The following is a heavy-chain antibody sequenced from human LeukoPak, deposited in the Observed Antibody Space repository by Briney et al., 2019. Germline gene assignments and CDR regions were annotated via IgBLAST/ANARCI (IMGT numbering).Heavy chain of an antibody. V-gene: IGHV3-74*01. Sequence: GGSLRLSCAASGFTLSSYWMHWVRHAPGKGLVWVSRINSDGSSTSYADSVKGRFTISRDNAKNTLYLQMNSLRAEDTAVYYCARSDSSGYYTEYYFDYWGQGTLVTVSS. D-gene: IGHD3-22*01. CDR1: GFTLSSYW. J-gene: IGHJ4*02. CDR2: INSDGSST. CDR3: ARSDSSGYYTEYYFDY.